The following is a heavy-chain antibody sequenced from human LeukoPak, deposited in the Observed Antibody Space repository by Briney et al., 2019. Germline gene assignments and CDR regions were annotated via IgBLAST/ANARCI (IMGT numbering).Heavy chain of an antibody. CDR2: ISSNGGST. V-gene: IGHV3-64*01. CDR3: ARGGHDAFDI. CDR1: GFTFSSYA. Sequence: PGGSLRLSCAASGFTFSSYAMHWVRQAPGKGLEYVSAISSNGGSTYYANSVKGRFTISRDNSKNTLYLQMGSLRAEDMAVYYCARGGHDAFDIWGQGTTVTVSS. J-gene: IGHJ3*02.